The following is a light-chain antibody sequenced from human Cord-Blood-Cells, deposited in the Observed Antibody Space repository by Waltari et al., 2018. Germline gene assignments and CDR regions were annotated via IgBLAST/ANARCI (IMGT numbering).Light chain of an antibody. CDR2: EGR. V-gene: IGLV2-23*01. J-gene: IGLJ1*01. CDR3: CSYAGSSTYV. CDR1: SSDVGSYNL. Sequence: QSALTQPASVSGSPGQSNTISCTGTSSDVGSYNLFSWYQQHPGKAPKLMIYEGRKRPSGVSNRFSGSKSGNTASLTISGLQAEDEADYYCCSYAGSSTYVFGTGTKVTVL.